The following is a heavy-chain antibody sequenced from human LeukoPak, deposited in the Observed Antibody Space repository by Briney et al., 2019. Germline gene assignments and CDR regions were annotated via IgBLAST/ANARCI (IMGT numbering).Heavy chain of an antibody. CDR1: GFTFSNYA. CDR2: LSGGDTTT. V-gene: IGHV3-23*01. J-gene: IGHJ4*02. Sequence: GGSLRLSCAASGFTFSNYAMNWVRQAPGKGLEWVSTLSGGDTTTYYADSVKGRFTISRDNSKNTLYLQINSLRAEGTAVYYCAKNDFWSGYTLDYWGQGTLVTVSS. CDR3: AKNDFWSGYTLDY. D-gene: IGHD3-3*01.